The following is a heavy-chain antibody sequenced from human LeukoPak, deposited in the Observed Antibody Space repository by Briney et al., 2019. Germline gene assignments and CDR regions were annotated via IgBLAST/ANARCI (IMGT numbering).Heavy chain of an antibody. D-gene: IGHD2-2*02. J-gene: IGHJ4*02. Sequence: PGGSLRLSCAASGFTFDDYAMHWVRQAPGKGLEWVSGISWNSGSIGYADSVKGRFTISRDNAKNSLYLQMNSLRAEDTALYYCAKAKGYCSSTSCYSFDYWGQGTLVTVSS. V-gene: IGHV3-9*01. CDR1: GFTFDDYA. CDR2: ISWNSGSI. CDR3: AKAKGYCSSTSCYSFDY.